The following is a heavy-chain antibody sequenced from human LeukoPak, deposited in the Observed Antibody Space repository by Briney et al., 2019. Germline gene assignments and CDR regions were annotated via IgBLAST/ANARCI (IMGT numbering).Heavy chain of an antibody. D-gene: IGHD3-10*01. CDR1: GGSISSGGYY. J-gene: IGHJ5*02. CDR2: IYHSGST. Sequence: SETLSLTCTVSGGSISSGGYYWSWIRQPPGKGLEWIGYIYHSGSTYYNPSLKSRVTISVDTSKNQFSLKLSSVTAADTAVYYCARVRRDYGSGSYLTRGFDPWGQGTLVTVSS. V-gene: IGHV4-30-2*01. CDR3: ARVRRDYGSGSYLTRGFDP.